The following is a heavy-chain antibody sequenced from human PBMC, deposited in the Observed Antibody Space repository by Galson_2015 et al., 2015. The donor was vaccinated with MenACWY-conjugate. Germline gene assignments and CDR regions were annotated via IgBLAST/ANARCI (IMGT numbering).Heavy chain of an antibody. V-gene: IGHV3-11*03. CDR1: GFTFSDYY. J-gene: IGHJ5*02. Sequence: SLRLSCAASGFTFSDYYMSWIRQAPGKGLEWVSYISSSSIYTNYADSVKGRFTISRDNAKNSLYLQMNSLRAEDTAVYYCARSLYSGELSWFDPWGQGTLVTVSS. D-gene: IGHD2-8*01. CDR2: ISSSSIYT. CDR3: ARSLYSGELSWFDP.